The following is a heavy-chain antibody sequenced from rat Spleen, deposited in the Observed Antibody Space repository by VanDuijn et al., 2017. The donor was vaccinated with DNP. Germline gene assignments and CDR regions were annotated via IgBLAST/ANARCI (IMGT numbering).Heavy chain of an antibody. V-gene: IGHV3-1*01. J-gene: IGHJ4*01. CDR2: ISYSGST. Sequence: EVQLQESGPGLVKPSQSLSLTCSVTGYSITSNYWGWIRKFPGNKMERIGHISYSGSTNYSPSLKSRISITRDTSKNQFFLQLNSVTTEDTATYYCARWPGYNPPYAMDAWGQGTSVTVSS. CDR3: ARWPGYNPPYAMDA. D-gene: IGHD1-4*01. CDR1: GYSITSNY.